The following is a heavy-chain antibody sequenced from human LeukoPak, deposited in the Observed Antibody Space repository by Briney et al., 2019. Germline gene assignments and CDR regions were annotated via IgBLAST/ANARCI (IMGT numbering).Heavy chain of an antibody. CDR3: GRDPKLGIRGYTYGYIDH. Sequence: GASVKVSCKASGYTFTGYYIHWVRQAPGQGLEWMGWINTNTGNPSYAQGFFTGRYVFSLDTSASTAYLQINGLKADDTAVYYCGRDPKLGIRGYTYGYIDHWSQGTLLTVAS. CDR2: INTNTGNP. D-gene: IGHD5-18*01. V-gene: IGHV7-4-1*02. J-gene: IGHJ4*02. CDR1: GYTFTGYY.